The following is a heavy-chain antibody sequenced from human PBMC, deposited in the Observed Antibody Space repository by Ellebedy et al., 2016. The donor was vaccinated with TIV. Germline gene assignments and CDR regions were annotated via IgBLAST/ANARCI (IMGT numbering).Heavy chain of an antibody. Sequence: GESLKISCAASGFTLSSYWMSWVCQAPGKGLEWVANINQDGSEKYYVDSVKGRFSISRDNAKNSLYLQMNSLRAEDTAVYYCARAVGGSSSLWGQGTLVTVSS. V-gene: IGHV3-7*03. CDR2: INQDGSEK. CDR3: ARAVGGSSSL. CDR1: GFTLSSYW. J-gene: IGHJ4*02. D-gene: IGHD6-13*01.